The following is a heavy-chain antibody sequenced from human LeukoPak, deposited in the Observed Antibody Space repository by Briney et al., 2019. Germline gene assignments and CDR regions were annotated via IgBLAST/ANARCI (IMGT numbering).Heavy chain of an antibody. CDR1: GFTLSSYG. CDR3: AKDHGGIAI. V-gene: IGHV3-30*18. Sequence: GGSLRLSCAASGFTLSSYGMHWVRQAPGKGLEWVAVILYDGSNKYYADSVKGRLTISRDNSKNTLYLQMNSLRAEDTAVYYCAKDHGGIAIWGQGTMVTVSS. D-gene: IGHD6-13*01. CDR2: ILYDGSNK. J-gene: IGHJ3*02.